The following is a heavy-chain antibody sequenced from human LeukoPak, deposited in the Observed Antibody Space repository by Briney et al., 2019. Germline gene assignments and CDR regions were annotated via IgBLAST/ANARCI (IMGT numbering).Heavy chain of an antibody. J-gene: IGHJ5*02. D-gene: IGHD3-16*02. CDR2: IYYTGTT. CDR3: PRQRIVSSGAWFDP. Sequence: PSETLSLTCTVSGASISSGNYYWGWLRQPPGKGLEWIGSIYYTGTTYYNPSRKSRVTISVDTSKNQFSLRLSSVTAADTAVYYCPRQRIVSSGAWFDPWGQGTLVTVSS. V-gene: IGHV4-39*01. CDR1: GASISSGNYY.